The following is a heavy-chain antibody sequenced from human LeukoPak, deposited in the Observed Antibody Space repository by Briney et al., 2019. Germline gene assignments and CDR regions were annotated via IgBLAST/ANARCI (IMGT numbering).Heavy chain of an antibody. D-gene: IGHD2-2*02. Sequence: GGSLRLSCAASGFTFSSYAMSWVRQAPGKGLEWVSGTSGSSGTTYYADSVKGRFTISRDNSKNTLYLQMNSLRAEDTAVYYCAKPGEGYCSSTSCYRPLSRKYYYYYGMDVWGRGTTVTVSS. CDR3: AKPGEGYCSSTSCYRPLSRKYYYYYGMDV. CDR2: TSGSSGTT. J-gene: IGHJ6*02. CDR1: GFTFSSYA. V-gene: IGHV3-23*01.